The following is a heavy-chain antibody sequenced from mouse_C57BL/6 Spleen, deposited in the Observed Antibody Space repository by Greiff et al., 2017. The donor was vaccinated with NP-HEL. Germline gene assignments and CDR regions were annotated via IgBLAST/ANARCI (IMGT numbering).Heavy chain of an antibody. CDR1: GYTFTSYW. V-gene: IGHV1-55*01. J-gene: IGHJ1*03. CDR2: IYPGSGST. Sequence: QVQLQQPGAELVKPGASVKMSCKASGYTFTSYWITWVKQRPGQGLEWIGDIYPGSGSTNYNEKFKSKATLTVDTSSSTAYMQLSSLTSEDSAVYYCARFTTVVSPRTFDVWGTGTTVTVSS. CDR3: ARFTTVVSPRTFDV. D-gene: IGHD1-1*01.